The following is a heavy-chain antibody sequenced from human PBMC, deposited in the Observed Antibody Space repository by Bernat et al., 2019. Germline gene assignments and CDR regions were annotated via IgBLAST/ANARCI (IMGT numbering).Heavy chain of an antibody. CDR2: IYYSGST. D-gene: IGHD2-15*01. J-gene: IGHJ4*02. V-gene: IGHV4-61*01. CDR1: GGSVSSGSYY. CDR3: ARVVVAANFDY. Sequence: QVQLQESGPGLVKPSETLSLTCTVSGGSVSSGSYYWSWIRQPPGKGLEWIGYIYYSGSTNYNPSLKSRVTISADTSKNQFSLKLSSVTAADTAVYYCARVVVAANFDYWGQGTLVTVSS.